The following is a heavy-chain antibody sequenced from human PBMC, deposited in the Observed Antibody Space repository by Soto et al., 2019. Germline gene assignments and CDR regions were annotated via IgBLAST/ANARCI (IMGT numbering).Heavy chain of an antibody. CDR1: GYIFTDYH. Sequence: ASVKVSCKTSGYIFTDYHVHWVRQAPGQGLEWMGRISPRNGDTHYAQKFQGRVTMTRDTSTSSVYMEINTLRSDDTAIFFCARDKLTSGIDYFGSWGQGTLVTVS. J-gene: IGHJ4*02. CDR3: ARDKLTSGIDYFGS. D-gene: IGHD5-12*01. CDR2: ISPRNGDT. V-gene: IGHV1-2*06.